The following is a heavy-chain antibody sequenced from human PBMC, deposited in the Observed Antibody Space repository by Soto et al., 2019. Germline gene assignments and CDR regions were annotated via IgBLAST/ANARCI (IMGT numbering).Heavy chain of an antibody. V-gene: IGHV4-31*03. CDR3: ARSAVVAASRYFDY. D-gene: IGHD2-15*01. CDR2: IYYSGST. J-gene: IGHJ4*02. Sequence: PSETLSLTCTVSGGSISSGGYYWSWIRQHPGKGLEWIGYIYYSGSTYYNPSLKSRVTISVDTSKNQFSLKLSSVTAADTAVYYCARSAVVAASRYFDYWGQGTLVTVSS. CDR1: GGSISSGGYY.